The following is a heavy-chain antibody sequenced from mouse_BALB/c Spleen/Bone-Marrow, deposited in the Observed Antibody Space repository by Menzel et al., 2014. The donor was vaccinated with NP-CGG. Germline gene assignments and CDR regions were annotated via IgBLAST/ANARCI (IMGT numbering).Heavy chain of an antibody. CDR2: ISYSRST. CDR1: GDSIASGY. Sequence: VKLEESGPSLLKPSHTLSLTCSVTGDSIASGYWNWYQKFPGYKLENMGNISYSRSTYYNPSLKSRISITRDTSKNQYYLQLNSVTTEDTATYDCARILLRSYAMDYWGQGTSVTVSS. V-gene: IGHV3-8*02. J-gene: IGHJ4*01. CDR3: ARILLRSYAMDY. D-gene: IGHD1-1*01.